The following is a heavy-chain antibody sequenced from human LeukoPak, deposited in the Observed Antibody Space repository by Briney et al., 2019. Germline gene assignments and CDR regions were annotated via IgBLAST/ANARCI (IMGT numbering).Heavy chain of an antibody. V-gene: IGHV4-30-4*01. J-gene: IGHJ4*02. D-gene: IGHD2-15*01. Sequence: SETLSLTCTVSGGSISSGDYYWSWIRQPPGKGLEWIGYIYYTGSAYYNPSLRSRVTISVDTSKNQFSLRLSSVTAADTALYYCARTYCSGGSCYGDYWGQGTLVTVSS. CDR1: GGSISSGDYY. CDR2: IYYTGSA. CDR3: ARTYCSGGSCYGDY.